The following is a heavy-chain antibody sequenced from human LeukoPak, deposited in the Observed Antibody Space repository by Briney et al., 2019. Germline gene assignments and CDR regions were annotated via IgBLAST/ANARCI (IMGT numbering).Heavy chain of an antibody. CDR3: ARDVFTTVVTPDYFDY. J-gene: IGHJ4*02. V-gene: IGHV4-34*01. D-gene: IGHD4-23*01. CDR1: GGSFSGYY. Sequence: SETLSLTCAVYGGSFSGYYWSWIRQPPGKGLEWIGEINHSGSTNYNPSLKSRVTISVDTSENQFSLKLSSVTAADTAVYYCARDVFTTVVTPDYFDYWGQGTLVTVSS. CDR2: INHSGST.